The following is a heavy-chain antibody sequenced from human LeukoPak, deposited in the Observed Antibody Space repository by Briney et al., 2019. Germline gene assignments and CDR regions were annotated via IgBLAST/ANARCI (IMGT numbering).Heavy chain of an antibody. CDR2: IYYSGST. V-gene: IGHV4-59*01. J-gene: IGHJ1*01. D-gene: IGHD3-22*01. CDR3: ARGGMIVALQH. Sequence: PETLSLTCTVSGGSISSYYWSWIRQPPGKGLEWIGYIYYSGSTNYNPSLKSRVTISVDTSKNQFSLKLSSVTAADTAVYYCARGGMIVALQHWGQGTLVTVSS. CDR1: GGSISSYY.